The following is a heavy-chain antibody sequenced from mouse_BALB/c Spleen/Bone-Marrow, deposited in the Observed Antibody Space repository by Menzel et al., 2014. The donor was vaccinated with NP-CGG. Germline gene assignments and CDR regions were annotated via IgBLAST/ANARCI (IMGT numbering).Heavy chain of an antibody. D-gene: IGHD1-1*01. V-gene: IGHV3-8*02. Sequence: EVMLVESGSSLVKPSQTLSLTCSVTGDSITSGYWNWIRKFPGNKLEYMGYISYSGSTYYNPSLKSRISITRDTSKNXYYLQLNSVTTEDTATYYCARGGGSSYNYAMDYWGQGTSVTVSS. CDR1: GDSITSGY. CDR2: ISYSGST. CDR3: ARGGGSSYNYAMDY. J-gene: IGHJ4*01.